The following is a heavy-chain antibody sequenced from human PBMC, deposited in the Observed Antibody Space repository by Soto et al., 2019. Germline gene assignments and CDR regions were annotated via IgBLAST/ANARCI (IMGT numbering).Heavy chain of an antibody. CDR3: ARVGWTTVGYYFDY. Sequence: SETLSLTCTVSVVSISSYYWSWIRQPPGKGLEWVGYIHYSGSTKYNPSLKSRVSISVDTSKSQFSLKLSSVTAADTAVYYCARVGWTTVGYYFDYWGQGALVTVSS. CDR1: VVSISSYY. D-gene: IGHD4-17*01. V-gene: IGHV4-59*01. J-gene: IGHJ4*02. CDR2: IHYSGST.